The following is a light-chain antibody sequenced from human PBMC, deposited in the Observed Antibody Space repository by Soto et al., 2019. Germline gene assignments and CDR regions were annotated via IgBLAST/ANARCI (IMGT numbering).Light chain of an antibody. CDR3: QQHETLIT. CDR1: QSVRSSY. J-gene: IGKJ5*01. V-gene: IGKV3D-7*01. Sequence: PGERVTLSCRASQSVRSSYLTGYQQKPGQAPRLLIYGAFTRASSIPARFSGSGSGTDFTLTISSLQSEDSAVYYCQQHETLITFGQGTRLEIK. CDR2: GAF.